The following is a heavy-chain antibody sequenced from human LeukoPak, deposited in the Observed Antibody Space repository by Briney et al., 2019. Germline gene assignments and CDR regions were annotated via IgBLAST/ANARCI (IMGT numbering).Heavy chain of an antibody. CDR3: ARDLVAVAGYYYYGMDV. Sequence: PSETLSLTCAVSGGSISSSNWWSWVRQPPGKGLEWIGEIYHSGSTNYNPSLKSRVTISVDKSKSQFSLKLSSVTAADTAVCYCARDLVAVAGYYYYGMDVWGQGTTVTVSS. CDR2: IYHSGST. J-gene: IGHJ6*02. CDR1: GGSISSSNW. V-gene: IGHV4-4*02. D-gene: IGHD6-19*01.